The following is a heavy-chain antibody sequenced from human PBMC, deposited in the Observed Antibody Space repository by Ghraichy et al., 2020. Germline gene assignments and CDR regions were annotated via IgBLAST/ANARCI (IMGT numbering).Heavy chain of an antibody. Sequence: SQTLSLTCAISGDSVSTDSATWNWIRQSPSRGLEWLGRTYYRSKWLYDYAVSVKSRITFNPDTSKNQFSLQLDSVTPESTAGYFCPRQVNGRLDPWGQGTWVTVAS. CDR2: TYYRSKWLY. D-gene: IGHD2-8*01. CDR1: GDSVSTDSAT. V-gene: IGHV6-1*01. J-gene: IGHJ5*02. CDR3: PRQVNGRLDP.